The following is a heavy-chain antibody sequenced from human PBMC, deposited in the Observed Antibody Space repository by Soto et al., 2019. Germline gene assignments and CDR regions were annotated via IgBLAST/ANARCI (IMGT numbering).Heavy chain of an antibody. V-gene: IGHV3-20*01. CDR1: GFTFDDYG. D-gene: IGHD2-15*01. J-gene: IGHJ3*02. Sequence: GGSLRLSCAASGFTFDDYGMSWVRQAPGKGLEWVSGINWNGGSTGYADSVKGRFTISRDNAKNSLYLQMNSLRAEDTALYHCAREMVGYCSGGSCHDAFDIWGQGTMVTVSS. CDR3: AREMVGYCSGGSCHDAFDI. CDR2: INWNGGST.